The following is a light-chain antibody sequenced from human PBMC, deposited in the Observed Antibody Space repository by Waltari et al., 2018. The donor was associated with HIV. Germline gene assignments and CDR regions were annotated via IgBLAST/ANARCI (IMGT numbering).Light chain of an antibody. CDR3: QQYNNWPGT. CDR1: QSVSNN. CDR2: GAS. V-gene: IGKV3-15*01. Sequence: EIVMTQSPVTLSVSPGERATLSCRASQSVSNNLAWYQQKPGQAPRLLIHGASTRAPGIPGRFSGSGSGTEFTLTISSLQSEDFVVYYCQQYNNWPGTFCQGTKVEFK. J-gene: IGKJ1*01.